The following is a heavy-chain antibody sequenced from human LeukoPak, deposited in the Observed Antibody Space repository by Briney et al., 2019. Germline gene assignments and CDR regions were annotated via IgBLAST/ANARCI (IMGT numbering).Heavy chain of an antibody. J-gene: IGHJ3*02. CDR2: IYHSGST. CDR1: GGSISSSNW. D-gene: IGHD3-10*01. Sequence: SETLSLTCAVSGGSISSSNWWSWVRPPPGKGLEWIGEIYHSGSTNYNPSLKSRVTISVDKSKNQFSLKLSSVTAADTAVYYCARDPGQYGSGARGGFDIWGQGTMVSVSS. CDR3: ARDPGQYGSGARGGFDI. V-gene: IGHV4-4*02.